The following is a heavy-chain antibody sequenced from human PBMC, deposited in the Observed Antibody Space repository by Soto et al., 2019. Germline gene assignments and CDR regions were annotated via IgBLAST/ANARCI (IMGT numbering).Heavy chain of an antibody. J-gene: IGHJ5*02. CDR3: ARGQRFSDWFDP. D-gene: IGHD3-3*01. CDR1: GGTISGYY. CDR2: IYSSGNT. Sequence: SETLSFTCSVSGGTISGYYWTWIRQPAGKGLEWIGRIYSSGNTKYNPSLQSRVTMSLDTSNNQFSLRLTSVTAADTAVYYCARGQRFSDWFDPWGQGTLVTVSS. V-gene: IGHV4-4*07.